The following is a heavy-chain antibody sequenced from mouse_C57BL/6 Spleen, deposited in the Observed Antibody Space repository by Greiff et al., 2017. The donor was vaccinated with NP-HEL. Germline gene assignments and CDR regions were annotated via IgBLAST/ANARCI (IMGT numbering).Heavy chain of an antibody. CDR3: ARPTTVVARGYYFDY. Sequence: VQLQQPGAELVMPGASVKLSCKASGYTFTSYWMHWVKQRPGQGLEWIGEIDPSDSYTNYNQKFKGKSTLTVDKSSSTAYMQLSSLTSEDSAVYYCARPTTVVARGYYFDYWGQGTTLTVSS. J-gene: IGHJ2*01. CDR1: GYTFTSYW. V-gene: IGHV1-69*01. CDR2: IDPSDSYT. D-gene: IGHD1-1*01.